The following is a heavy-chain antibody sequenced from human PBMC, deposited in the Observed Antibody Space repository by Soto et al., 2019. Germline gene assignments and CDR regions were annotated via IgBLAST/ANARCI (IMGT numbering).Heavy chain of an antibody. J-gene: IGHJ5*02. V-gene: IGHV3-30*18. D-gene: IGHD3-22*01. CDR3: VKPKEYFSDSSPGET. CDR2: ISFDGNNK. Sequence: GGSLRLSCAASGFTFSNYGMHWVRQAPGKGLEWVAIISFDGNNKYYSDSVKGRFTISRDNSKNMVFLQMNSMRPEDTAVYYCVKPKEYFSDSSPGETWGQGTPVTVSS. CDR1: GFTFSNYG.